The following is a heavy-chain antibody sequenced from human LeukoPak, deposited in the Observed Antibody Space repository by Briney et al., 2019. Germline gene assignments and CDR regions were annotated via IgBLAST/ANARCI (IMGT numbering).Heavy chain of an antibody. V-gene: IGHV4-59*08. CDR1: GGSISSLY. CDR2: IYYTGST. D-gene: IGHD6-6*01. J-gene: IGHJ4*02. Sequence: SETLSLTCSVSGGSISSLYWSGIRQPPGKGLAWIGYIYYTGSTNYNPSLKSRVTMFVDMSKNQFSLRLSSVTAADTAVYYCARHRAYSSSSPFDNWGQGTLVTVSS. CDR3: ARHRAYSSSSPFDN.